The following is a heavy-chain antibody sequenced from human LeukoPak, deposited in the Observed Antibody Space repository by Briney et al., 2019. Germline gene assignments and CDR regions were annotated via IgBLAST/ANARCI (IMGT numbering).Heavy chain of an antibody. J-gene: IGHJ4*02. CDR3: ARILPLNYYDSSGYGFSDY. CDR1: GGSFSGYY. V-gene: IGHV4-34*01. Sequence: PSETLSLTCAVYGGSFSGYYWSWIRQPPGKGLEWIGEINHSGSTNYNPSLKSRVTISVDTSKNQFSLKLSSVTAADTAVYYCARILPLNYYDSSGYGFSDYWGQGTLVTVSS. CDR2: INHSGST. D-gene: IGHD3-22*01.